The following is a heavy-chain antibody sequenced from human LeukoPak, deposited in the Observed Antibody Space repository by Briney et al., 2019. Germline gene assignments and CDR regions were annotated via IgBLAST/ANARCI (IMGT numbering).Heavy chain of an antibody. CDR2: TYYRSKWYN. V-gene: IGHV6-1*01. CDR1: GGSISSGGYS. CDR3: ARDEDGYNYGFDP. D-gene: IGHD5-24*01. J-gene: IGHJ5*02. Sequence: SETLSLTCAVSGGSISSGGYSWNWIRQSPSRGLEWLGRTYYRSKWYNDYAVSVKSRIIINPDTSKNQFSLQLNSVTPEDTAVYYCARDEDGYNYGFDPWGQGTLVTVSS.